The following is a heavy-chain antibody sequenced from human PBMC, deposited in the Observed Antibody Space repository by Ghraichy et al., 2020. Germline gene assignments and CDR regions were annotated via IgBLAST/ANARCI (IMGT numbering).Heavy chain of an antibody. D-gene: IGHD3-10*01. CDR2: LSGSGSTA. J-gene: IGHJ4*02. Sequence: GGSLRLSCAASGFTFSSYEMNWVRQAPGKGLEWVSFLSGSGSTAYYSDSVKGRFTTSRDNANNSVYLQMNSLRAEDTAVYYCARVTGYYGSGRPYYFDSWGQGTLVTVSS. CDR1: GFTFSSYE. V-gene: IGHV3-48*03. CDR3: ARVTGYYGSGRPYYFDS.